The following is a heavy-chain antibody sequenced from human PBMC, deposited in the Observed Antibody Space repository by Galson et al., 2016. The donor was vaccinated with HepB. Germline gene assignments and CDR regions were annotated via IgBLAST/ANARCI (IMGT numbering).Heavy chain of an antibody. CDR2: IYLDGSDK. Sequence: SLRLSCAASGLRFRSYGMHWVRQAPGKGLEWVAMIYLDGSDKYYADAVKGRFIISRDNAENTLYLQMNSLRAEDTAVYFCTKDAGFYGGNSPPDSWGQGTLVTVSS. CDR1: GLRFRSYG. J-gene: IGHJ5*02. CDR3: TKDAGFYGGNSPPDS. D-gene: IGHD4-23*01. V-gene: IGHV3-33*03.